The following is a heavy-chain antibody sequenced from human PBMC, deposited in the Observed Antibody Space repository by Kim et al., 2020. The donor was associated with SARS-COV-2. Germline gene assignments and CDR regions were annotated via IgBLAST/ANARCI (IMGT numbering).Heavy chain of an antibody. CDR2: ISGSGGST. CDR1: GFTFSSYA. D-gene: IGHD1-26*01. Sequence: GGSLRLSCAASGFTFSSYAMSWVRQAPGKGREGVSAISGSGGSTYYADSVKGRSTIPRDKSKNTLYLQMNSVRAEDTAVYYCAKDQKLLSDYWGQGTLVTASS. CDR3: AKDQKLLSDY. V-gene: IGHV3-23*01. J-gene: IGHJ4*02.